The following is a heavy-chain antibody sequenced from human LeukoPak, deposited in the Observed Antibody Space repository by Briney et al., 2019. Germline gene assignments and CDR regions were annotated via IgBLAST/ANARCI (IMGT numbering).Heavy chain of an antibody. D-gene: IGHD3-22*01. Sequence: PGGSLRLSCAASGFTFSNYAMSWVRQAPGKGLEWVGRIKSKTDGGTTDYAAPVKGRFTISRDDSKNTLYLQMNSLKTEDTAVYYCTTNYDDSSGYYYYYCYYMDVWGKGTTVTVSS. CDR2: IKSKTDGGTT. J-gene: IGHJ6*03. V-gene: IGHV3-15*01. CDR3: TTNYDDSSGYYYYYCYYMDV. CDR1: GFTFSNYA.